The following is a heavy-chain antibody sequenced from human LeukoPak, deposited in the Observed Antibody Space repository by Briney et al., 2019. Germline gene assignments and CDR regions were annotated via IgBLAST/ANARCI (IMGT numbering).Heavy chain of an antibody. D-gene: IGHD6-6*01. CDR1: GLTFSSYW. J-gene: IGHJ4*02. CDR3: ARLPTGSSLHY. V-gene: IGHV3-74*01. Sequence: PGGCLRLSCAASGLTFSSYWMHWVRPAPGKGLVWVSSIKSDGSSTRYADSVKGRFTISRDNAKNTLYLQMNSLRAEDTAVYYCARLPTGSSLHYWGQGTLVTVSS. CDR2: IKSDGSST.